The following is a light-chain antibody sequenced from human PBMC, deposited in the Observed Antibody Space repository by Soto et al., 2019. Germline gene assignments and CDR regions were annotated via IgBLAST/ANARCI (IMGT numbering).Light chain of an antibody. CDR1: SSDVGGYNY. V-gene: IGLV2-8*01. CDR2: EVT. J-gene: IGLJ2*01. CDR3: SSYAGSNNF. Sequence: QSALTQPPSASGSPGQSVTISCTGTSSDVGGYNYVSWYQQHPGKAPKLMIYEVTKRPSGVPDRFSGSKSGNTASLTVSGLHADDEADYYCSSYAGSNNFFGGGTKLTVL.